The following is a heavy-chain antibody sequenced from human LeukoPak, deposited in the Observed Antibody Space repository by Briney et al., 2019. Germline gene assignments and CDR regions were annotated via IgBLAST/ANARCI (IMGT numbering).Heavy chain of an antibody. CDR1: GGSFSGYY. CDR2: INHSGST. CDR3: ARRCFYDFWRRFYYYYYMDV. V-gene: IGHV4-34*01. D-gene: IGHD3-3*01. Sequence: SETLSPTCAVYGGSFSGYYWSWIRQPPGKGLEWIGEINHSGSTNYNPSLKSRVTISVDTSKNQFSLKLSSVTAADTAVYYCARRCFYDFWRRFYYYYYMDVWGKGTTVTVSS. J-gene: IGHJ6*03.